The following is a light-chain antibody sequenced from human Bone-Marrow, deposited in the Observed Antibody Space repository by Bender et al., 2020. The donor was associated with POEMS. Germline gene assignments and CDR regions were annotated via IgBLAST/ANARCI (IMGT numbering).Light chain of an antibody. CDR3: QSYDNSMGGWV. Sequence: QSVLTQPPSVSGAPGQRVTISCTGSSSNTGSGYDINWYQHLPGTAPKLLIYGYNNRPSGVPDRFSGSKSGTSASQANTGLQAEDEGDYNCQSYDNSMGGWVFGGGTKMTVL. V-gene: IGLV1-40*01. CDR1: SSNTGSGYD. J-gene: IGLJ3*02. CDR2: GYN.